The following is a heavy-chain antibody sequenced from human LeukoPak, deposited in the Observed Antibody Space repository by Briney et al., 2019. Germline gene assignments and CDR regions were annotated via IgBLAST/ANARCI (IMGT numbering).Heavy chain of an antibody. V-gene: IGHV1-18*01. J-gene: IGHJ3*02. CDR1: GYTFTSYG. D-gene: IGHD3-22*01. CDR2: ISAYNGNT. CDR3: ATPLDYYDSSGYGAFDI. Sequence: ASVKVSCTASGYTFTSYGSSWVRQAPGQGLEWMGWISAYNGNTNYAQKLQGRVTMTTDTSTSTAYMDLRSLRSDDTAVSYCATPLDYYDSSGYGAFDIWGQGTMVTVCS.